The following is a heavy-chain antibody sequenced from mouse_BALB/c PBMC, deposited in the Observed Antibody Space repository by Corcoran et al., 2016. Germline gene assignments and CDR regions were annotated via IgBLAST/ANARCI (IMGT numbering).Heavy chain of an antibody. CDR1: GYTFTDYV. V-gene: IGHV1-81*01. CDR2: IYPGSGST. CDR3: ARRTYYDPYYYAMDY. Sequence: QVQLQQSGPELVKPGASVKMSCKASGYTFTDYVISWVKQRTGQGLEWIGEIYPGSGSTYYNEKFKGKATLTADKSSNTAYMQLSSLISEDSAVYFCARRTYYDPYYYAMDYWGQGTSVTVSS. D-gene: IGHD2-4*01. J-gene: IGHJ4*01.